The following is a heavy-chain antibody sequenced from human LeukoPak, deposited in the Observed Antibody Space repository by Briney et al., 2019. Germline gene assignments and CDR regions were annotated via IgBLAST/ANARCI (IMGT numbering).Heavy chain of an antibody. D-gene: IGHD6-6*01. CDR2: IYYSGST. V-gene: IGHV4-39*07. CDR1: GGSISSSSYY. Sequence: PSETLSLTCTVSGGSISSSSYYWGWIRQPPGKGLEWIGSIYYSGSTYYNPSLKSRVTISVDTSKNQSSLKLSSVTAADTAVYYCARDRSSSSSGRWYYYMDVWGKGTTVTVSS. J-gene: IGHJ6*03. CDR3: ARDRSSSSSGRWYYYMDV.